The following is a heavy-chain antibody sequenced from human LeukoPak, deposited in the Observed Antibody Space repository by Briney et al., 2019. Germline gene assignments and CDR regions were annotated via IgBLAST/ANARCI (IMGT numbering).Heavy chain of an antibody. CDR2: INWNGGST. V-gene: IGHV3-20*04. J-gene: IGHJ4*02. Sequence: GGSLRLSCAASGFDFSRSWMNWVRQAPGKGLEWVTGINWNGGSTGYADSVKGRFTISRDNAKNSLYLQMNSLRAEDTALYYCARATHYYESSGYDYWGQGTLVTVSS. CDR3: ARATHYYESSGYDY. D-gene: IGHD3-22*01. CDR1: GFDFSRSW.